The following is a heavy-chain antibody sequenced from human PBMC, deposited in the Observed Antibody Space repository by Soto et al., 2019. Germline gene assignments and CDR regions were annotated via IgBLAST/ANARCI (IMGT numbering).Heavy chain of an antibody. CDR2: IYHSGST. Sequence: QVQLQESGPGLVKPSGTLSLTCAVSGGSISSSNWWSWVRQPPGKGLEWIGEIYHSGSTNYNPSLMSRVTISVDKSKNQFSLKLSSVTAADTDVYYCARVVGGYYYGMDVWGQGTTVTVSS. CDR3: ARVVGGYYYGMDV. J-gene: IGHJ6*02. D-gene: IGHD2-2*01. CDR1: GGSISSSNW. V-gene: IGHV4-4*02.